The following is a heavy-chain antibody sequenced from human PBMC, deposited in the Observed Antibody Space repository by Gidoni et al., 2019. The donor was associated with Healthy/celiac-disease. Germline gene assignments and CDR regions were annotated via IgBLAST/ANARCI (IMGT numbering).Heavy chain of an antibody. CDR2: IDPSDSYT. CDR1: GYSFTSYW. V-gene: IGHV5-10-1*03. CDR3: ATHLGTAQAYFDY. D-gene: IGHD5-18*01. Sequence: EVQLVPSGAEAKKPGESLRISCKGSGYSFTSYWISWVRQMPGKGLEWMGRIDPSDSYTNYSPSFQGHVTISADKSISTAYLQWSSLKASDTAMYYCATHLGTAQAYFDYWGQGTLVTVSS. J-gene: IGHJ4*02.